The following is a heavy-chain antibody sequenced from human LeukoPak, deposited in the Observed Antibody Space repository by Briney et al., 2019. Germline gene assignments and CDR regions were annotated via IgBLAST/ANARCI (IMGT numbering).Heavy chain of an antibody. Sequence: GGSLRLSCAASGFTFISYWMHWVRHDPGKGLVWVSRINADGSSTSYADSVKGRFTISRDSAKNTLYLQMNSLRAEDTAVYYCARTATDAFDIWGQGTMVTVSS. V-gene: IGHV3-74*01. CDR3: ARTATDAFDI. CDR1: GFTFISYW. CDR2: INADGSST. J-gene: IGHJ3*02. D-gene: IGHD2-21*02.